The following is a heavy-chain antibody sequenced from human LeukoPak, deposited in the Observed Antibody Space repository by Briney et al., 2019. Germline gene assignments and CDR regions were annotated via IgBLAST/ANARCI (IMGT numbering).Heavy chain of an antibody. CDR1: GYTFTSYD. CDR3: ARGVYISGWFTKRGYYGMDV. CDR2: MNPNSGNT. J-gene: IGHJ6*02. Sequence: ASVKVSCKASGYTFTSYDINWVRQATGQGLEWMGWMNPNSGNTGYAQKFQGRVTMTRNTSISTAYMELSSLRSEDTAVYYCARGVYISGWFTKRGYYGMDVWGQGTTVTVSS. V-gene: IGHV1-8*01. D-gene: IGHD6-19*01.